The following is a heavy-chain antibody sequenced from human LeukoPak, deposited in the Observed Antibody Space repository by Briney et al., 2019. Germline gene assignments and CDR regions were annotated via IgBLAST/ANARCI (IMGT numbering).Heavy chain of an antibody. Sequence: GGSLRLSCAASGFTFSSYAMSWVRQAPGKGLEWVSAISGSGGSTYYADSVKGRFTISRDNSKNTLYLQMNSLSAEDTAVYYCAKGGSYYVWGSYRSNYFDYWGQGTLVAVSS. CDR2: ISGSGGST. CDR3: AKGGSYYVWGSYRSNYFDY. CDR1: GFTFSSYA. D-gene: IGHD3-16*02. V-gene: IGHV3-23*01. J-gene: IGHJ4*02.